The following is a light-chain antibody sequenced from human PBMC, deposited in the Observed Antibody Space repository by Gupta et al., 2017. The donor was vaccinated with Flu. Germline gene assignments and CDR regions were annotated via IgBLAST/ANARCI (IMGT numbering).Light chain of an antibody. V-gene: IGLV3-19*01. CDR1: RKCY. Sequence: RKCYASRYQQKTGQAANVVVYDKKIRPPGSTEDLSGSSSGRTAALTITEAQAEEEADYYCDTRESTDNNQGVFGGGTKLTVL. J-gene: IGLJ3*02. CDR3: DTRESTDNNQGV. CDR2: DKK.